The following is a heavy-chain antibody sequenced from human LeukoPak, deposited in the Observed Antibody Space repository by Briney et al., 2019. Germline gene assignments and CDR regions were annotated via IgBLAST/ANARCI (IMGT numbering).Heavy chain of an antibody. CDR3: AREFSSGSYLWTSYYYYYYYMDV. CDR2: MNPNSGNT. J-gene: IGHJ6*03. Sequence: GASVKVSCKASGYTFTSYDINWVRQATGQGLEWMGWMNPNSGNTGYAQKFQGRVTMTRNTSISTAYMELSSLRSEDTAVYYCAREFSSGSYLWTSYYYYYYYMDVWGKGTTVTISS. D-gene: IGHD3-10*01. V-gene: IGHV1-8*01. CDR1: GYTFTSYD.